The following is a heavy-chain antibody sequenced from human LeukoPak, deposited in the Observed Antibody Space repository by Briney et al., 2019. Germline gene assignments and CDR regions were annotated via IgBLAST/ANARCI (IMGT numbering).Heavy chain of an antibody. CDR3: ARDPYSSSWSYGMDV. CDR2: IKQDGSET. J-gene: IGHJ6*02. V-gene: IGHV3-7*05. CDR1: GFTFSNYW. Sequence: GGPLRLSCTATGFTFSNYWMSWVRQTPEKGLEWVANIKQDGSETVYVDSVKGRFTISRDNAQSSSYLQMNSLRAEDTAVYYCARDPYSSSWSYGMDVWGQGTAVTVSS. D-gene: IGHD6-13*01.